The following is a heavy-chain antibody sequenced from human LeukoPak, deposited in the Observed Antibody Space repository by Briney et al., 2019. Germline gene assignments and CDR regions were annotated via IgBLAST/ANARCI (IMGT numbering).Heavy chain of an antibody. CDR1: GFTFSSYA. D-gene: IGHD3-3*01. CDR2: ISGSGGST. CDR3: AKPDYDFWSAYYY. J-gene: IGHJ4*02. V-gene: IGHV3-23*01. Sequence: GGSLRLSCAASGFTFSSYAMSWVRQAPGKGLEWVSAISGSGGSTYYADSVKGRFTISRDNSKNTLYLQINSLRAQDTAVYYCAKPDYDFWSAYYYWGQGTLGTASP.